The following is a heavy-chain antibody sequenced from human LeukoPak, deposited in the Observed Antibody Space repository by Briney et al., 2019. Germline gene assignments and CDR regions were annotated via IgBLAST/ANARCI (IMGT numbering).Heavy chain of an antibody. Sequence: SETLSLTCTVSGDSISSYYWSWIRQPAGKGLEWIGRIYTSGSTNYNPSLKSRVTMSVDTSKNQFSLKLSSVTAADTAVYYCARLPVDTAMVRRSYWYFDLWGRGTLVTVSS. D-gene: IGHD5-18*01. V-gene: IGHV4-4*07. CDR2: IYTSGST. CDR1: GDSISSYY. J-gene: IGHJ2*01. CDR3: ARLPVDTAMVRRSYWYFDL.